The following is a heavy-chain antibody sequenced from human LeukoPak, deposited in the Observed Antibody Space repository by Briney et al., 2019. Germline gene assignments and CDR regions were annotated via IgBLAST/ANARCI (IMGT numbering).Heavy chain of an antibody. Sequence: GGSLRLSCAASGFTFSSYWMSWVRQAPGKGLEWVANIKQDGSEKYYVDSVKGRFTISRDNAKNSLYLQMNSLRAEDTAVYYCARHGYCSRTSCYTDFDYWGQGTLVTVSS. CDR3: ARHGYCSRTSCYTDFDY. CDR1: GFTFSSYW. D-gene: IGHD2-2*02. CDR2: IKQDGSEK. J-gene: IGHJ4*02. V-gene: IGHV3-7*01.